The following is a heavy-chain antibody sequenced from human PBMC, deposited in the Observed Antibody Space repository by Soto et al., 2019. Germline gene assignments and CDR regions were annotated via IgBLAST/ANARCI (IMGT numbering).Heavy chain of an antibody. CDR1: GGSISSGGYY. CDR2: IYYSGST. D-gene: IGHD3-3*01. J-gene: IGHJ4*02. Sequence: KSSETLSLTCTVSGGSISSGGYYWSWIRQHPGKGLEWIGYIYYSGSTYYNPSLKSRVAISVDASKNQFSLKLSSVTAADTAVYYCARAGYDFWSGYYDYWGQGTLVTVSS. CDR3: ARAGYDFWSGYYDY. V-gene: IGHV4-31*03.